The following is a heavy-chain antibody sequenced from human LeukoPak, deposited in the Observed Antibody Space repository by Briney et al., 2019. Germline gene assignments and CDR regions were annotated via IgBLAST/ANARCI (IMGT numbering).Heavy chain of an antibody. Sequence: GGSLRLSCAASGFTFSSYAMHWVRQAPGKGLEWVAGISDDGSNKYYTDSVKGRFTTSRDNSKNTLYLQMNSLREEDTAVYYCVRDHSPYYYGSGSYYFEHWGQGTLVTVSS. CDR3: VRDHSPYYYGSGSYYFEH. V-gene: IGHV3-30-3*01. D-gene: IGHD3-10*01. CDR2: ISDDGSNK. CDR1: GFTFSSYA. J-gene: IGHJ1*01.